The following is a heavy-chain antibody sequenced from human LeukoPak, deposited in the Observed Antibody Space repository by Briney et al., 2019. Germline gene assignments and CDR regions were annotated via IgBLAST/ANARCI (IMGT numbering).Heavy chain of an antibody. Sequence: GGSLRLSCAASGLTVRNNFMSWVRQAPGKGLEWVSVIYSDGSTYYEDSVKGRFTISRDTSKNTLSLQMNSLGVEDTAVYYCAREKGRGVISPYYDYWGQGTRVTVSS. D-gene: IGHD3-10*01. CDR1: GLTVRNNF. CDR2: IYSDGST. V-gene: IGHV3-53*01. J-gene: IGHJ4*02. CDR3: AREKGRGVISPYYDY.